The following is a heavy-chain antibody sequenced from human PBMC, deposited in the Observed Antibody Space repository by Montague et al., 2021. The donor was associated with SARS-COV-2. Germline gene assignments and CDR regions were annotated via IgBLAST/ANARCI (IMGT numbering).Heavy chain of an antibody. J-gene: IGHJ4*02. V-gene: IGHV4-4*02. CDR1: GASVTSINW. CDR2: IHHTGIT. CDR3: ASHPVFQQLYS. Sequence: SETLSLTCAVSGASVTSINWCCCVRQPPGRGLEGIAEIHHTGITNFHSPLRSRVSISLDTTKNQFSLTLTSATAADTATYFCASHPVFQQLYSWGQGTLVSVSS. D-gene: IGHD6-13*01.